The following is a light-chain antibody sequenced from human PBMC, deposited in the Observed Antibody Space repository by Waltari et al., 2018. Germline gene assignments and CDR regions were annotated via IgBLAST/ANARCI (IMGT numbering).Light chain of an antibody. CDR1: SSALGGYDY. CDR2: EVN. J-gene: IGLJ1*01. Sequence: QSALTQPPSASGSPGQSVTISCTGTSSALGGYDYVSWYQQHPGKAPRLIIFEVNKRPSGVPDRFSGSKSGNTAALTISGLQTADEADYYCSSFAGIINYYVFGSGTKVTVL. CDR3: SSFAGIINYYV. V-gene: IGLV2-8*01.